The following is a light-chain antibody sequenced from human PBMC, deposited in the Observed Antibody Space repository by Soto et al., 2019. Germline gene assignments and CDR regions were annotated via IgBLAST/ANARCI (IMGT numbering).Light chain of an antibody. Sequence: QSVLNQAASVSGSPGQSITISCTGTSSDVGDYASVSWYQQHPGKAPKLMIYDVSNRPSGVSDRFSGSKSGNTASLTISGLQAEDEADYYCGSYTASSTQVFGTGTKVTVL. CDR3: GSYTASSTQV. J-gene: IGLJ1*01. CDR2: DVS. CDR1: SSDVGDYAS. V-gene: IGLV2-14*03.